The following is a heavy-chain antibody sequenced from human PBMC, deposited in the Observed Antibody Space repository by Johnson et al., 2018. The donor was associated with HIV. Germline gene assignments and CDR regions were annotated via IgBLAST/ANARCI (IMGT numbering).Heavy chain of an antibody. D-gene: IGHD3-16*02. CDR2: ISSGGDT. CDR3: AREWGMITFGGVIPRNALDI. CDR1: GFTFSSNY. Sequence: VQLVESGGGVVQPGGSLRLSCVASGFTFSSNYITWVRQAPGKGLEWVSVISSGGDTYYADSVKDRFTISSDKATNTLHLQINSLRAEDTAVYYCAREWGMITFGGVIPRNALDIWGQGTMVTVSS. V-gene: IGHV3-66*01. J-gene: IGHJ3*02.